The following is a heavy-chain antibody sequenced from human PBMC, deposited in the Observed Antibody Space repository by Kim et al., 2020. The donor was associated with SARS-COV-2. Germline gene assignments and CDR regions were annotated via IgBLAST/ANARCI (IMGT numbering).Heavy chain of an antibody. Sequence: GGSLRLSCTASGFTFNNYWMNWVRQAPGKGLVWVSHINSDGSTTNYADSVKGRFTISRDDAKNTLYMERNSLTPEDTAVYYCAAGGRDYGDYATYVYYYNGMDVWGQGTTVTVSS. J-gene: IGHJ6*02. CDR3: AAGGRDYGDYATYVYYYNGMDV. D-gene: IGHD4-17*01. CDR1: GFTFNNYW. CDR2: INSDGSTT. V-gene: IGHV3-74*01.